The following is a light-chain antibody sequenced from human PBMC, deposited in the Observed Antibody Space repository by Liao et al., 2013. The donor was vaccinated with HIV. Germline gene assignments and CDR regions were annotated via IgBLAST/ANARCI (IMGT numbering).Light chain of an antibody. J-gene: IGLJ2*01. V-gene: IGLV3-1*01. CDR1: QLGDKY. Sequence: SYELTQAPSVSVSPGQTARITCSGDQLGDKYVSWYQQKPGRSPVLVIYQDTKRPPGIPERFSGSNSGNTATLTISGTQPTDEADYYCQAWDSSTHVVFGGGTKLTVL. CDR3: QAWDSSTHVV. CDR2: QDT.